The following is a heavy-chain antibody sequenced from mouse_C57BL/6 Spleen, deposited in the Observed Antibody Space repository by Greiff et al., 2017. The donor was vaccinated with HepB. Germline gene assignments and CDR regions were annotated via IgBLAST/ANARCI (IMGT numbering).Heavy chain of an antibody. J-gene: IGHJ1*03. CDR2: IYPGSGNT. CDR1: GYTFTDYY. D-gene: IGHD1-1*01. CDR3: ARGGEYYDWYFDV. Sequence: VQLQQSGAELVRPGASVKLSCKASGYTFTDYYINWVKQRPGQGLEWIARIYPGSGNTYYNEKFKGKSTLTAEKSSSTAYMQLSSLTSEDSAVDFCARGGEYYDWYFDVWGTGTTVTVSS. V-gene: IGHV1-76*01.